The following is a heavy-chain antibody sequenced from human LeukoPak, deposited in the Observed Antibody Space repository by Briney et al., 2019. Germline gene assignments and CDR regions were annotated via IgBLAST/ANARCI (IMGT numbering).Heavy chain of an antibody. CDR2: INPNSGGT. Sequence: ASVKVSCTASGYTFTGYYMHWVRQAPGQGLEWMGWINPNSGGTNYAQKFQGRVTMTRATSISTAYMELSRLRSDDTAVYYCARNGGPMVRGPHDYYYYMDVWGKGTTVTISS. J-gene: IGHJ6*03. CDR1: GYTFTGYY. CDR3: ARNGGPMVRGPHDYYYYMDV. V-gene: IGHV1-2*02. D-gene: IGHD3-10*01.